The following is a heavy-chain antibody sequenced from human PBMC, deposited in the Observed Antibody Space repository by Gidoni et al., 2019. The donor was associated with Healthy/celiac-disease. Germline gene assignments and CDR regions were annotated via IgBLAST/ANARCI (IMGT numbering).Heavy chain of an antibody. V-gene: IGHV4-39*01. J-gene: IGHJ5*02. CDR3: ARHQSSYGDRNWFDP. CDR1: GGSISSSSYY. CDR2: LYYSGST. D-gene: IGHD4-17*01. Sequence: QLQLQESGPGLVKPSETLSLTCTVSGGSISSSSYYWGWIRQPPGKGLDWIGSLYYSGSTYAHPSLKSRVPISVDPSKNQFSLKLSSVTAADTAVYYCARHQSSYGDRNWFDPWGQGTLVTVSS.